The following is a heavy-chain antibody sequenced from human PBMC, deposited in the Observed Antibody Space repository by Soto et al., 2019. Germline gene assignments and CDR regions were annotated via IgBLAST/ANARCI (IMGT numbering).Heavy chain of an antibody. J-gene: IGHJ6*02. D-gene: IGHD3-16*01. V-gene: IGHV1-69*12. CDR1: GGPFSSYG. CDR3: ARNGGPLGSYYYGMDV. CDR2: IIPIFGTA. Sequence: QVQLVQSGAEVKKPGSSVKVSCKASGGPFSSYGISWVRQAPGQGLEWMGGIIPIFGTANYAQKFQGRVTITADESTSTAYMELSSLRSEDTAVYYCARNGGPLGSYYYGMDVWGQGTTVTVSS.